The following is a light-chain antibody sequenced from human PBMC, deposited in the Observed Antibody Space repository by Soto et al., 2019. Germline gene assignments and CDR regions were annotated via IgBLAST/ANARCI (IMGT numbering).Light chain of an antibody. CDR3: AAWDDSLSGVV. CDR1: SSNIGSNN. Sequence: QSVLTQPPSASETPGQRVTISCSGSSSNIGSNNVNWYQQLPGTAPKLLIYSNNQRPSGVPDRFSGSKSGTSASLAISGLQSEDEADYSCAAWDDSLSGVVFGGGTKLTVL. V-gene: IGLV1-44*01. J-gene: IGLJ2*01. CDR2: SNN.